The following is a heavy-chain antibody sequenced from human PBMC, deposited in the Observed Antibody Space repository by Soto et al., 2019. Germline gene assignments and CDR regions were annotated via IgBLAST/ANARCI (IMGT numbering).Heavy chain of an antibody. CDR3: ARGSPAIFGVVISFWFDP. Sequence: PSETLSLTCAVNGGSFSGYYWSWIRQPPGKGLEWIGEINHSGSTNYNPSLKSRVTISVDTSKNQFSLKLSSVTAADTAVYYCARGSPAIFGVVISFWFDPWGQGTLVTVSS. V-gene: IGHV4-34*01. D-gene: IGHD3-3*01. CDR1: GGSFSGYY. CDR2: INHSGST. J-gene: IGHJ5*02.